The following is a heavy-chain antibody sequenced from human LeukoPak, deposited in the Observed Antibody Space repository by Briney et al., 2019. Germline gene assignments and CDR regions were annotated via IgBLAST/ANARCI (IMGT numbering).Heavy chain of an antibody. J-gene: IGHJ4*02. CDR1: GGSISSYY. CDR2: IQSKTDGGTT. Sequence: PSETLSLTCTVSGGSISSYYWSWVRQAPGKGLEWVGRIQSKTDGGTTDYAAPVKGRFTISRDDSKNTLYLQMNSLKTEDTAVYYCATDRLMVYPTDYFDYWGQGTLVTVSS. CDR3: ATDRLMVYPTDYFDY. V-gene: IGHV3-15*01. D-gene: IGHD2-8*01.